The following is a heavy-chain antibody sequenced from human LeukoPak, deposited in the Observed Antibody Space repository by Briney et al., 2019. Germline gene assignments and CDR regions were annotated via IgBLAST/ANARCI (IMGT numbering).Heavy chain of an antibody. CDR1: GFTFSSYG. CDR3: ARGGKDFDY. Sequence: GRSLRLSCAASGFTFSSYGMHWVRQAPGKGLEWVAVISYDGSNKYYADSVKGRFTISRDNSKNTLYLQMNSLRAEDTAVYYCARGGKDFDYWGQGTLVTVSS. D-gene: IGHD3-16*01. V-gene: IGHV3-30*03. J-gene: IGHJ4*02. CDR2: ISYDGSNK.